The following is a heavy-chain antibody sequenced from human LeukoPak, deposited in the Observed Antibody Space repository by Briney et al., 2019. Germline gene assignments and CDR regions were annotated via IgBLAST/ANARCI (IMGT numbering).Heavy chain of an antibody. J-gene: IGHJ4*02. Sequence: PSETLSLTCTVSGYSISSGYYWGWIRQPPGKGLEWIGEINHSGSTNYNPSLKSRVTISVDTSKNQFSLKLSSVTAADTAVYYCAMSSGWYGHIFDYWGQGTLVTVSS. D-gene: IGHD6-19*01. CDR3: AMSSGWYGHIFDY. CDR2: INHSGST. CDR1: GYSISSGYY. V-gene: IGHV4-38-2*02.